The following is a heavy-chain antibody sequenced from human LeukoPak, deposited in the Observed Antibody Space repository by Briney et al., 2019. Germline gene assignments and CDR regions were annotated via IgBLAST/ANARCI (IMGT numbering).Heavy chain of an antibody. CDR2: IKSKAYGGTT. CDR1: GFTFGDYA. V-gene: IGHV3-49*03. D-gene: IGHD3-10*01. CDR3: TRDEYGSSPHLPTYDI. J-gene: IGHJ3*02. Sequence: GGSLRLSCTTSGFTFGDYAMSWFRQAPGKGLEWVGFIKSKAYGGTTEYAASVRGRFTISSDDSKSIAYLQMDNLRTEDTALYYCTRDEYGSSPHLPTYDIWGQGTMVTVSS.